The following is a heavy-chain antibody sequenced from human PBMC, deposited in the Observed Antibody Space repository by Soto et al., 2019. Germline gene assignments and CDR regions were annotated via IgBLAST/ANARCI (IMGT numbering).Heavy chain of an antibody. V-gene: IGHV1-2*02. D-gene: IGHD6-19*01. CDR2: INPNSGGT. J-gene: IGHJ4*02. CDR1: GYTFTGYY. CDR3: ARDTGSSGWYSFDY. Sequence: ASGKVSCKASGYTFTGYYMHWVRQAPGQGLEWMGWINPNSGGTNYAQKFQGRVTMTRDTSISTAYMELSRLRSDDTAVYYCARDTGSSGWYSFDYWGQGTPVTVSS.